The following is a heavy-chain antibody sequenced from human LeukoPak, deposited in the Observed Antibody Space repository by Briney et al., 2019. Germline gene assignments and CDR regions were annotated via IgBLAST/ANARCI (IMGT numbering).Heavy chain of an antibody. D-gene: IGHD3-22*01. CDR1: GYTFTSYG. Sequence: ASVKVSCKASGYTFTSYGISWVRQAPGQGLEWMGWISACNGHTNYAQKLQGRVTMTTDTSTSTAYMELRSLRSDDTAVYYCARDSDYYDSSGYYALPTGYWGQGTLVTVSS. J-gene: IGHJ4*02. V-gene: IGHV1-18*01. CDR3: ARDSDYYDSSGYYALPTGY. CDR2: ISACNGHT.